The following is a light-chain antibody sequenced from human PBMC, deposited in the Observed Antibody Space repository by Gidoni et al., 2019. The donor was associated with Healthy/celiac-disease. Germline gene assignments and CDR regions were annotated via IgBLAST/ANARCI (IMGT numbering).Light chain of an antibody. V-gene: IGKV1-39*01. CDR3: QQSYSTPRT. CDR2: AAS. Sequence: DIQMTQSPSSLSASVGDRVTITCRASQSISSYLNWYQQKLGKAPKLLIYAASSLQSGVPSRFSGSGSGTDFTLTISSLQPEDFATYYCQQSYSTPRTLGQGTKVEIK. CDR1: QSISSY. J-gene: IGKJ1*01.